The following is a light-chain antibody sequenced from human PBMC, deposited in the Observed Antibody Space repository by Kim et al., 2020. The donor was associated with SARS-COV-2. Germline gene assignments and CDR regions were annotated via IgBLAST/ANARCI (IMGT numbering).Light chain of an antibody. CDR2: GAS. Sequence: LCPGERATLSCRASQSVSSCYLAWYQQKPGQAPRLLIYGASSRATGIPDRFSGSGSGTDFTLTISRLEPEDSAVYYCQQYDTSRTFGQGTKVDIK. J-gene: IGKJ1*01. V-gene: IGKV3-20*01. CDR3: QQYDTSRT. CDR1: QSVSSCY.